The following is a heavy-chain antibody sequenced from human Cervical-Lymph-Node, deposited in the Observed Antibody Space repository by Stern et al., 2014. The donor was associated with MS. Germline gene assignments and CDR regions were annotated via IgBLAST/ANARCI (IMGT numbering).Heavy chain of an antibody. V-gene: IGHV3-11*01. J-gene: IGHJ5*02. CDR2: INGSGSAR. Sequence: VQLEESGGDLVKPGGSLRLSCAASGFTFSDYYMNWIRPVPGKGLEWVSYINGSGSARYYADSVEGRFTISRDNAKKSLYLQMNSLRDEDTAVYYCANSIAWGQGTPVTVSS. D-gene: IGHD2/OR15-2a*01. CDR3: ANSIA. CDR1: GFTFSDYY.